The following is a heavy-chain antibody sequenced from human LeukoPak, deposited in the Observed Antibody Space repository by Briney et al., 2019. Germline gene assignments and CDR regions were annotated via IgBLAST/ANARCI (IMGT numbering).Heavy chain of an antibody. CDR3: ARDKSAGADTGSSFYY. CDR2: IKQDGSEK. CDR1: GFTFSNYW. J-gene: IGHJ4*02. D-gene: IGHD3-10*01. Sequence: GGSLRLSCAASGFTFSNYWTTWVRQAPGKGLEWVATIKQDGSEKYYVDSVKGRFTFSRDNAKNSVYLQMNSLRAEDTAVYYCARDKSAGADTGSSFYYWGQGALVTVSS. V-gene: IGHV3-7*03.